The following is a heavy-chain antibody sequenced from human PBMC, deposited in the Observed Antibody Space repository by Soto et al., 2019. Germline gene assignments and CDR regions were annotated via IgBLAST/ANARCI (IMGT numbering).Heavy chain of an antibody. CDR2: ISSSGSAI. D-gene: IGHD3-16*01. J-gene: IGHJ4*02. CDR3: ARVSRMITFGGVSDEYYFDY. V-gene: IGHV3-11*01. Sequence: GGSLRLSCAASGFTFSAYYMSWIRQAPGKGLEWVSYISSSGSAIYYADSVKGRFTISRDNAKNSLYLQMNSLRAEDTAVYSCARVSRMITFGGVSDEYYFDYWGQGTLVTVSS. CDR1: GFTFSAYY.